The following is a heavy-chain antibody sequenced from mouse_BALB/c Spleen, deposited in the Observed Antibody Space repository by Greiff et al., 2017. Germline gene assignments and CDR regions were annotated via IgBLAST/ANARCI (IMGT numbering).Heavy chain of an antibody. J-gene: IGHJ4*01. CDR3: ARSADRYYAMDY. Sequence: EVTLLESGPELVKPGASVKISCKTSGYTFTEYTMHWVKQSHGKSLEWIGGINPNNGGTSYNQKFKGKATLTVDKSSSTAYMELRSLTSEDSAVYYYARSADRYYAMDYWGQGTSVTVSS. V-gene: IGHV1-18*01. CDR1: GYTFTEYT. CDR2: INPNNGGT. D-gene: IGHD2-14*01.